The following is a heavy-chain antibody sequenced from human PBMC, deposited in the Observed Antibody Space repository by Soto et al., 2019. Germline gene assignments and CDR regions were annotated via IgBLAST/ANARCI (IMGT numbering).Heavy chain of an antibody. V-gene: IGHV1-69*13. Sequence: SVKVSCKASRGTFSSYAISWVRQAPGQGLEWMGGIIPIFGTANYAQKFQGRVTITADESTSTAYMELSSLRSEDTAVYYCARGPGHQETYYYDSSGYYYFDYWGQGTLVTVS. CDR3: ARGPGHQETYYYDSSGYYYFDY. D-gene: IGHD3-22*01. CDR2: IIPIFGTA. J-gene: IGHJ4*02. CDR1: RGTFSSYA.